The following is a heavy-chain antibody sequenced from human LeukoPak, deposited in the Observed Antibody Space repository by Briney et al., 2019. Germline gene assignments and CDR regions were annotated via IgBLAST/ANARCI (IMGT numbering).Heavy chain of an antibody. V-gene: IGHV3-15*01. J-gene: IGHJ4*02. CDR1: GFTFSNAW. Sequence: GGSLGLSCAASGFTFSNAWMNWVRQGPGKGLEWVGRIKTKTDGGTTNYAAPVKGRFTISRDDSKTTLYLQMNSLKTDDTGVYYCSTAGGAYWGQGILVTVSS. CDR3: STAGGAY. CDR2: IKTKTDGGTT. D-gene: IGHD2-8*02.